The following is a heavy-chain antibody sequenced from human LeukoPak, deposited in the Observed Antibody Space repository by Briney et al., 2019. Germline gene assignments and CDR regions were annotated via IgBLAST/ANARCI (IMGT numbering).Heavy chain of an antibody. CDR3: ARDRIVVVPAAIEGLYYYYYMDV. J-gene: IGHJ6*03. CDR1: GGSISSGSYY. D-gene: IGHD2-2*01. V-gene: IGHV4-61*02. Sequence: PSETLSLTCTVSGGSISSGSYYWSWIRQPAGKGLEWIGRIYTSGSTNYNPSLKSRVTIPVDTSKNQFSLKLSSVTAADTAVYYCARDRIVVVPAAIEGLYYYYYMDVWGKGTTVTVSS. CDR2: IYTSGST.